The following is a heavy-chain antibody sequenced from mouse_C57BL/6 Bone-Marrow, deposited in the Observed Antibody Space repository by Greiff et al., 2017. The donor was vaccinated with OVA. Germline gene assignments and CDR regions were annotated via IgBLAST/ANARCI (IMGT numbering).Heavy chain of an antibody. D-gene: IGHD4-1*01. CDR1: GYAFSSSW. V-gene: IGHV1-82*01. CDR3: ARGTGMDY. CDR2: IYPGDGDT. J-gene: IGHJ4*01. Sequence: QVQLQQSGPELVKPGASVKISCKASGYAFSSSWMNWVKQRPGKGLEWIGRIYPGDGDTNYNEKFKGKATLTEDKSSSTAYMELRSLTSEDSAVYFCARGTGMDYWGQGTSVTVSS.